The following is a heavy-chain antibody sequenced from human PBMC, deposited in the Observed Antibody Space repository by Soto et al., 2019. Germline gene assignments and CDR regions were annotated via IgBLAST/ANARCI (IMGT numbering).Heavy chain of an antibody. CDR3: ARGTPLIYGDYPGAGYFDF. D-gene: IGHD4-17*01. CDR1: GGSISSYY. J-gene: IGHJ4*02. CDR2: VHYSGTT. Sequence: SETLSLTCTVSGGSISSYYWRWIRQSPGRGLEWIGYVHYSGTTNYNPSLKSRVAMSLDSSKRQFSLTLNSVTAADTAVYYCARGTPLIYGDYPGAGYFDFWGQGIQVTVSS. V-gene: IGHV4-59*01.